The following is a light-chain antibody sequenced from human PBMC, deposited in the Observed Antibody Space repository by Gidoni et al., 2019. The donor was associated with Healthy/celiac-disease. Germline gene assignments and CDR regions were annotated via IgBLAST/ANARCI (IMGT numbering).Light chain of an antibody. CDR2: EVS. CDR3: SSYTSSSTYVV. J-gene: IGLJ2*01. CDR1: SSDVGGYNY. Sequence: QSALTQPASVSGSPGQSFTISCTGTSSDVGGYNYVSWYQQHPGKAPKLMIYEVSNWPLQNVHRFSTLTISGLQAEDEADYYCSSYTSSSTYVVFGGGTKLTVL. V-gene: IGLV2-14*01.